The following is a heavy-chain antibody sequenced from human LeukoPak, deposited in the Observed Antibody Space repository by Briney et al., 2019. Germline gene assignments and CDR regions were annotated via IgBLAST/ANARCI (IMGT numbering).Heavy chain of an antibody. CDR2: MNPNSGNT. J-gene: IGHJ1*01. CDR3: ARGQHYDILRRYFQH. D-gene: IGHD3-9*01. Sequence: ASVKVSCKASGYTFTSYDINWVRRATGQGLEWMGWMNPNSGNTGYAQKFQGRVTMTRNTSISTAYMELSSLRSEDTAVYYCARGQHYDILRRYFQHWGQGTLVTVSS. V-gene: IGHV1-8*01. CDR1: GYTFTSYD.